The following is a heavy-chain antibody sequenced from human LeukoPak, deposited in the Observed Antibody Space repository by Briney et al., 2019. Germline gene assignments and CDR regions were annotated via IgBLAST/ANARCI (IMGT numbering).Heavy chain of an antibody. Sequence: GGSLRLSCAASGFTFSDYYMSWIRQAPGKGLEWVSYISSSSSTIYYADSVKGRFTISRDNAKNSLYLQMNSLRAEDTAVYYCARDWVMAVYYYYYMDVWGKGTTVTVSS. CDR2: ISSSSSTI. CDR1: GFTFSDYY. D-gene: IGHD3-16*01. J-gene: IGHJ6*03. CDR3: ARDWVMAVYYYYYMDV. V-gene: IGHV3-11*04.